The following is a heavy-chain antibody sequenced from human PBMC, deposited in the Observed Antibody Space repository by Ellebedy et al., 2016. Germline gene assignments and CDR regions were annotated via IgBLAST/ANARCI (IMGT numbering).Heavy chain of an antibody. D-gene: IGHD6-19*01. CDR2: INHSGST. V-gene: IGHV4-34*01. CDR1: GGSFSGYY. J-gene: IGHJ5*02. Sequence: SETLSLXXAVYGGSFSGYYWSWIRQPPGKGLEWIGEINHSGSTNYNPSLKSRVTISVDTSKNQFSLKLSSVTAADTAVYYCARLIAVAGTGWFDPWGQGTLVTVSS. CDR3: ARLIAVAGTGWFDP.